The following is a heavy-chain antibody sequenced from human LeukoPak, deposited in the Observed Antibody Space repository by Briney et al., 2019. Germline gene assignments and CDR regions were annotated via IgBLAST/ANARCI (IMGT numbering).Heavy chain of an antibody. Sequence: GGSLRLSCSASGFTFSTYWMSWVRQAPGKGLEWVANMKRDGSEIYYVDSVRGRFTISRDNARNSLYLQMNSLRAEDTAVYYCARGGYCSGATCQYFQHWGQGTLVTVSS. CDR1: GFTFSTYW. V-gene: IGHV3-7*01. CDR2: MKRDGSEI. J-gene: IGHJ1*01. D-gene: IGHD2-15*01. CDR3: ARGGYCSGATCQYFQH.